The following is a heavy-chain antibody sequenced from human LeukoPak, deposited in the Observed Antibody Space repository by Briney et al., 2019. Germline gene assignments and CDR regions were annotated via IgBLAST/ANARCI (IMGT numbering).Heavy chain of an antibody. CDR3: AKAGGYFAPFDY. Sequence: GGSLRLSCAASGFTFSSYGMHWVRQAPGKGLEWGAFIRYDGSNKYYADSVKGRFTISRDNSKNTLYLQMNSLRAEDTAVYYCAKAGGYFAPFDYWGQGTLVTVSS. V-gene: IGHV3-30*02. CDR2: IRYDGSNK. J-gene: IGHJ4*02. CDR1: GFTFSSYG. D-gene: IGHD3-9*01.